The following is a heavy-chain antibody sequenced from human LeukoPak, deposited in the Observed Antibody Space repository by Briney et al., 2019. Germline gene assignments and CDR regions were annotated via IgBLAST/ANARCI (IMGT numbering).Heavy chain of an antibody. V-gene: IGHV4-34*01. J-gene: IGHJ3*02. Sequence: SETLSLTCAVYGGSFSGYYWSWIRQPPGKGLEWIGEINHSGSTNYNPSLKSRVTISVDTSKNQFSLKLSSVTAADTAVYYCARERGEVVTAIVRDAFDIWGQGTMVTVSS. CDR2: INHSGST. D-gene: IGHD2-21*02. CDR3: ARERGEVVTAIVRDAFDI. CDR1: GGSFSGYY.